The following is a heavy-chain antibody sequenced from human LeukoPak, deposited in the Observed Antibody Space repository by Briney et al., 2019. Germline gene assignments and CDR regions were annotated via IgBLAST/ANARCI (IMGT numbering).Heavy chain of an antibody. J-gene: IGHJ4*02. CDR2: IYYSGST. CDR1: GGSISSSSYY. CDR3: ARAREPCSNGVCSPGVDY. D-gene: IGHD2-8*01. V-gene: IGHV4-39*07. Sequence: PSETLSLTCTVSGGSISSSSYYWGWIRQPPGKGLEWIGSIYYSGSTYYNPSLKSRVTISVDTSKNQFSLKLSSVTAADTAVYYCARAREPCSNGVCSPGVDYWGQGTLVTVSS.